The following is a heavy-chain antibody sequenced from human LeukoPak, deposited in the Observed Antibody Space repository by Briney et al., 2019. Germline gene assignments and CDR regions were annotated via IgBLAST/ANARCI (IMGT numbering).Heavy chain of an antibody. CDR1: GGTFSSYA. CDR3: AKSQGVYYGSGSYYNPYYMDV. V-gene: IGHV1-69*05. Sequence: ASVKVSCKASGGTFSSYAISWVRQAPGQGLEWMGGIIPIFGTANYAQKFQGRVTITTDESTSTAYMELSSLRSEDTAVYYCAKSQGVYYGSGSYYNPYYMDVWGKGTTVTVSS. J-gene: IGHJ6*03. D-gene: IGHD3-10*01. CDR2: IIPIFGTA.